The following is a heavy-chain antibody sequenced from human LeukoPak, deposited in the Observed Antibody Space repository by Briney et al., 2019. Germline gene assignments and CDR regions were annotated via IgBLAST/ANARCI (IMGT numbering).Heavy chain of an antibody. D-gene: IGHD3-10*01. CDR3: ARLQVLLWFGESRYNWFDP. CDR1: GDSISNYY. Sequence: PSETLSLTCTVSGDSISNYYWSWIRQPPGKGLEWIGYISATGNTNYNPSLKSRDSISVDTSRNQFSLKLYSVTAADTAVYYCARLQVLLWFGESRYNWFDPWGQGTLVTVSS. CDR2: ISATGNT. J-gene: IGHJ5*02. V-gene: IGHV4-4*09.